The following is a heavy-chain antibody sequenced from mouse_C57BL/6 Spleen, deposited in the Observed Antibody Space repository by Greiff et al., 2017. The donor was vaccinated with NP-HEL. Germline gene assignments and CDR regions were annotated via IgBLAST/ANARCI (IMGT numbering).Heavy chain of an antibody. CDR3: TSYYSNYGVAY. J-gene: IGHJ3*01. Sequence: EVQGVESGEGLVKPGGSLKLSCAASGFTFSSYAMSWVRQTPEKRLEWVAYFSSGGDYIYYADTVKGRFTISRDNARNTLYLQMSSIKSEDTAMYYCTSYYSNYGVAYWGQGTLVTVSA. D-gene: IGHD2-5*01. CDR2: FSSGGDYI. CDR1: GFTFSSYA. V-gene: IGHV5-9-1*02.